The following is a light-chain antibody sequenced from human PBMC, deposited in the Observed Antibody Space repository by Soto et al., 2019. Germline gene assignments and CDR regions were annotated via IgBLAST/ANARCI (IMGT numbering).Light chain of an antibody. Sequence: EIVLTQSPGTLSLSPGERATLSCRASQSVSSSYLAWYQQKPGQAPRHLIYGASSRATGIPDRFSGSGSGTDFTLTISRLESEDVAVYYCQQYGSSPPTFGQGTKVEIK. CDR1: QSVSSSY. CDR3: QQYGSSPPT. J-gene: IGKJ1*01. CDR2: GAS. V-gene: IGKV3-20*01.